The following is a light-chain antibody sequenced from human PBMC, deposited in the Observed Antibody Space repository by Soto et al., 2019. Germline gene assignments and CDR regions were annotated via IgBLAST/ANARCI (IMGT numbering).Light chain of an antibody. CDR1: SSDVGGDNY. Sequence: QSALTQPASVSGSPGQSITISCTGSSSDVGGDNYVSWYQHHPGKAPKLIIYDVIYRPSGVSNRFSGSKSGNTASLTISGLQADDEAYYYCSSKGSGSTGVFGTGTKLTVL. CDR2: DVI. J-gene: IGLJ1*01. CDR3: SSKGSGSTGV. V-gene: IGLV2-14*03.